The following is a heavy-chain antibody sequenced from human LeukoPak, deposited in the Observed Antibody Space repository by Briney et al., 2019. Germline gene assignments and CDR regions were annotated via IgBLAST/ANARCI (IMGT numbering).Heavy chain of an antibody. J-gene: IGHJ4*02. CDR2: IYYSGST. V-gene: IGHV4-38-2*02. CDR3: AREHITIFGVVTEEDY. Sequence: QASETLSLTCTVSGYSISSGYYWGWIRQPPGKGLEWIGSIYYSGSTYYNPSLKSRVTISVDTSKNQFSLKLSSVTAADTAVYYCAREHITIFGVVTEEDYWGQGTLVTVSS. D-gene: IGHD3-3*01. CDR1: GYSISSGYY.